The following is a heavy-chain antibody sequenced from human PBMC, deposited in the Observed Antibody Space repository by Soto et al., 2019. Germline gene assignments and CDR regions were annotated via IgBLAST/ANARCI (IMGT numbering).Heavy chain of an antibody. D-gene: IGHD4-17*01. CDR3: ARDHPYGGNSDYYYYGMDV. Sequence: QVQLVQSGAEVKKPGSSVKVSCKASGGTFSSYAISWVRQAPGQGLEWMGGIIPIFGTANYAQKFQGRVTITADESTSTAYMELSSLRSEDTAVYYCARDHPYGGNSDYYYYGMDVWGQGTTVTVSS. V-gene: IGHV1-69*12. CDR2: IIPIFGTA. J-gene: IGHJ6*02. CDR1: GGTFSSYA.